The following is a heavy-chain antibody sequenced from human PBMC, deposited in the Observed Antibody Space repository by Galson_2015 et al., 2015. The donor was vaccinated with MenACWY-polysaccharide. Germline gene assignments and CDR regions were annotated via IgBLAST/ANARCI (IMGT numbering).Heavy chain of an antibody. V-gene: IGHV1-46*01. CDR3: ARVSMRDYPAPGDLDR. CDR1: GLTLTDYF. CDR2: INPVSGST. Sequence: SVKVSCKAGGLTLTDYFFHWVRQAPGQGLAWMGGINPVSGSTSYAQMFQGRVTMTRDTSLSTIYMELSSLTSEDAAIYFCARVSMRDYPAPGDLDRWGQGTVVTVSS. J-gene: IGHJ3*02. D-gene: IGHD5-24*01.